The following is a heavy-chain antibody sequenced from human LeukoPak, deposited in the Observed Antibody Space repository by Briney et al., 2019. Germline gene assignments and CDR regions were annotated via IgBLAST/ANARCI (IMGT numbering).Heavy chain of an antibody. CDR1: GFTFSSYS. Sequence: GSLRLSCAASGFTFSSYSMHWVRPAPGKGLAWVSSISSSSSYIYYADSVKGRFTISRDNAKNSLYLQMNSLRAEDTAVYYCARRGTLLAFDIWGQGTMVTVSS. D-gene: IGHD3-16*01. CDR2: ISSSSSYI. J-gene: IGHJ3*02. V-gene: IGHV3-21*01. CDR3: ARRGTLLAFDI.